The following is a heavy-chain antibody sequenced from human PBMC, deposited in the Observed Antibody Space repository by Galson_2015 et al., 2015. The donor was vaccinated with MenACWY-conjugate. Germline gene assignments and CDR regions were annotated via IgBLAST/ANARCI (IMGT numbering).Heavy chain of an antibody. CDR3: ARGVYDSSGYYFP. CDR1: GFTFSSYE. CDR2: ISRSGNTI. D-gene: IGHD3-22*01. V-gene: IGHV3-48*03. J-gene: IGHJ1*01. Sequence: FLRLSCAASGFTFSSYEMNWVRQAAGKGLEWVSYISRSGNTIYYADSVKGRFTISRDNAKNSLYLQMTSLRAEDTAVYYCARGVYDSSGYYFPWGQGTLVTVSS.